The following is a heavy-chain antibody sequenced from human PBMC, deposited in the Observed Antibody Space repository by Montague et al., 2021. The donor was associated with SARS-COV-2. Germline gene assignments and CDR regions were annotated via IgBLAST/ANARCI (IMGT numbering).Heavy chain of an antibody. CDR3: ARHPPWIQLWFPVFDY. J-gene: IGHJ4*02. CDR2: IYYSGST. D-gene: IGHD5-18*01. V-gene: IGHV4-39*01. CDR1: GGSISSSSYY. Sequence: SETLSLTCTVSGGSISSSSYYWGWIRQPPGKGLEWIGSIYYSGSTYYNPSLKSRVTISVDTSKNQFSLKLSSVTAADTAVYYCARHPPWIQLWFPVFDYWGQGTLVTASS.